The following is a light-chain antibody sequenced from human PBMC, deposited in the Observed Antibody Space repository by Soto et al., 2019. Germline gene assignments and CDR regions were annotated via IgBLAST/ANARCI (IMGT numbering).Light chain of an antibody. J-gene: IGKJ1*01. CDR1: QSVTSSS. CDR3: QQYGSSST. Sequence: EIVLTQSPGTLSLSPGEGATLSCRASQSVTSSSVAWYQQRPGQAPRLLIYGAFTRATGIPDRFSGRGSGTDFTLTISRLEPEDFAVYYCQQYGSSSTFGQGTTVEIK. CDR2: GAF. V-gene: IGKV3-20*01.